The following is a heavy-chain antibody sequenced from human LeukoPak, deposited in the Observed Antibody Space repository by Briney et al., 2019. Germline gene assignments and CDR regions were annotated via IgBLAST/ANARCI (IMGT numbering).Heavy chain of an antibody. D-gene: IGHD6-13*01. CDR1: GYTFTSNY. J-gene: IGHJ5*02. CDR2: ISAYNGNT. Sequence: ASVKVSCKASGYTFTSNYIHWVRQAPGQGLEWMGWISAYNGNTNYAQKLQSRVTMTTDTSTSTAYMELRSLRSDDTAVYYCARYSSSWTGSWFDPWGQGTLVTVSS. CDR3: ARYSSSWTGSWFDP. V-gene: IGHV1-18*04.